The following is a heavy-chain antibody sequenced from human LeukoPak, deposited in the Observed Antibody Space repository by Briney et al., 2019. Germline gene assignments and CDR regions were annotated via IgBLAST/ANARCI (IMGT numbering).Heavy chain of an antibody. CDR3: ARDRGYCRGTTCYAYYFDS. D-gene: IGHD2-2*01. Sequence: GGSLRLSCAASGFTFYNYAMTWVRQAPGKGLEWVSSISGSGSRTYYADSVKGRFTISRDNAKNSLYLQMNSLRAEDTAVYYCARDRGYCRGTTCYAYYFDSWGQGTLVTVSS. V-gene: IGHV3-21*01. CDR2: ISGSGSRT. CDR1: GFTFYNYA. J-gene: IGHJ4*02.